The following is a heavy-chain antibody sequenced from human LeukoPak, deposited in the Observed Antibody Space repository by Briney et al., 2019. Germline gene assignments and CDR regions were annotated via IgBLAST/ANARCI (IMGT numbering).Heavy chain of an antibody. CDR3: SKDLPHTRAWALKY. J-gene: IGHJ4*02. CDR2: IKSKGGGGTI. Sequence: PGGSLRLSCTASGLIFSDAWMTWVRQAPGQGPEWVGRIKSKGGGGTIDYASPVKGRFIISRDDSANTLYLQMNSLRIEDTGVYYCSKDLPHTRAWALKYWGQGALVTVSS. CDR1: GLIFSDAW. D-gene: IGHD2-2*01. V-gene: IGHV3-15*01.